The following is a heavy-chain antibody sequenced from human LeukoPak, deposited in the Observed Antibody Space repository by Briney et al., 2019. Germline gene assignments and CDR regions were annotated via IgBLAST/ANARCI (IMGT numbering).Heavy chain of an antibody. J-gene: IGHJ4*02. Sequence: GGSLRLSCAASGFTFSSCGMHWVRQAPGKGLEWVAFIRYDGSNKYYADSVKGRFTISRDNSKNTLYLQMNSLRAEDTAVYYCARVHADFDWLLYDFDYWGQGTLVTVSS. V-gene: IGHV3-30*02. CDR1: GFTFSSCG. D-gene: IGHD3-9*01. CDR3: ARVHADFDWLLYDFDY. CDR2: IRYDGSNK.